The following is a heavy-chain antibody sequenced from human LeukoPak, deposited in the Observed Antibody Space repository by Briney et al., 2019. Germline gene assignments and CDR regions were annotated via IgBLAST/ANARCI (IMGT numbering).Heavy chain of an antibody. Sequence: GGSLRLSCAASGFTFSSYAMSWVRQAPGKGLEWVSAISGSGGSTYYADSVKGRFTISRDNAKNSLYLQMNSLRAEDTAVYYCARALVYYDSSGYYYWGQGTLVTVSS. CDR2: ISGSGGST. D-gene: IGHD3-22*01. CDR1: GFTFSSYA. CDR3: ARALVYYDSSGYYY. V-gene: IGHV3-23*01. J-gene: IGHJ4*02.